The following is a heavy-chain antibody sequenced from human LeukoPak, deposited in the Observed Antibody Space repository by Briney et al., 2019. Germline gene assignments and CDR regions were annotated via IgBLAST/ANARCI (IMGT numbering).Heavy chain of an antibody. CDR1: GVSVSSGSYF. Sequence: PSETLSLTCTVSGVSVSSGSYFWSWIRQPPGEGPQWIGYIYHDGSTNYSPSLRSRVSISVDTSKSQFSLKLTSVTAADTAVYYCARAPIPYDRSRTDYRFDPWGQGTLVTVAS. CDR3: ARAPIPYDRSRTDYRFDP. J-gene: IGHJ5*02. CDR2: IYHDGST. D-gene: IGHD3-16*01. V-gene: IGHV4-61*01.